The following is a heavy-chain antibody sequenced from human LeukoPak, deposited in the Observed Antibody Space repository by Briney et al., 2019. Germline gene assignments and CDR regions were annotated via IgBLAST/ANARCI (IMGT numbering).Heavy chain of an antibody. CDR2: ISYDGSNK. J-gene: IGHJ4*02. Sequence: GRSLRLSCAASGFTFSSYAMHWVRQAPGKGLEWVAVISYDGSNKYCADSVKGRFTISRDNSKNTLYLQMNSLRAEDTAVYYCARVGGRLRTIYFDYWGQGTLVTVSS. CDR3: ARVGGRLRTIYFDY. V-gene: IGHV3-30-3*01. D-gene: IGHD4-17*01. CDR1: GFTFSSYA.